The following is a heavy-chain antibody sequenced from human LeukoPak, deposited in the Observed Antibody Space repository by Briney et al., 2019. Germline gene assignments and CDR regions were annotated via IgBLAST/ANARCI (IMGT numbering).Heavy chain of an antibody. CDR3: ATTTSGWYDAFDI. V-gene: IGHV3-33*01. J-gene: IGHJ3*02. Sequence: GGSLRLSCEASGFTFSSYGMHWVRQAPGKGLEWVAVIWYDGRNKYYADSVKGRFTISRDNSKNTLYLQMNSLRAEDTAVYYCATTTSGWYDAFDIWGQGTMVTVSS. CDR1: GFTFSSYG. CDR2: IWYDGRNK. D-gene: IGHD6-19*01.